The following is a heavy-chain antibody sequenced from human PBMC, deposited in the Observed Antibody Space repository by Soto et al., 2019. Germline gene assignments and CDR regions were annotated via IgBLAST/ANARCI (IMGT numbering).Heavy chain of an antibody. Sequence: SETLSVTCTVSGGCISSGCYYWSWIRQHPGKGLEWIGYIYYSGSTYYNPSLKSRVTIPVDTSKNQFSLKLSSVTAADTAVYYCARGGYYDSSGYPYFDYWGQGTLVTVSS. CDR3: ARGGYYDSSGYPYFDY. CDR1: GGCISSGCYY. V-gene: IGHV4-31*03. J-gene: IGHJ4*02. D-gene: IGHD3-22*01. CDR2: IYYSGST.